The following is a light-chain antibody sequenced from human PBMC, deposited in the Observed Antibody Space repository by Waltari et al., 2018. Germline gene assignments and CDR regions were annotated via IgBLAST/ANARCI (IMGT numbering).Light chain of an antibody. CDR2: DDS. CDR3: QVWDSNTDHVV. Sequence: SSVLTQPPSVSLAPGKTARITCGGNNIGVKSVHWYQQKPGQAPALVIYDDSDRPSGFPERFSGSNSGNTATLTISRVEAGDEADYYCQVWDSNTDHVVFGGGTKLTVL. V-gene: IGLV3-21*01. J-gene: IGLJ2*01. CDR1: NIGVKS.